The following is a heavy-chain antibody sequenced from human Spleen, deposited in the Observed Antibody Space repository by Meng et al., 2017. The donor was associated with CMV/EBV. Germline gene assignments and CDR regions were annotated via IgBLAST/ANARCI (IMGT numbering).Heavy chain of an antibody. D-gene: IGHD4-11*01. V-gene: IGHV3-11*04. CDR1: GVIFSDYD. Sequence: AAAGVIFSDYDMSWMRQAPEKGREGVAYIRRSGSTRHNEDTVKGRFTISRDDDKNSLYLQMNSLRAEDTAVYYCARDPPTVTRNFDYWGQGTLVTVSS. CDR3: ARDPPTVTRNFDY. CDR2: IRRSGSTR. J-gene: IGHJ4*02.